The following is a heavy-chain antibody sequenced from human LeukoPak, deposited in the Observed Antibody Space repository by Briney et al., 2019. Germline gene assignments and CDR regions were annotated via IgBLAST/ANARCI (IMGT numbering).Heavy chain of an antibody. CDR3: ARDRGYSYGCDAFDI. V-gene: IGHV4-39*07. J-gene: IGHJ3*02. Sequence: PSETLSLTCTVSGGSISSSSYYWGWIRQPPGKGLEWIGSAYYSGSTYHNPSLKSRVTISVDTSKNQFSLKLSSVTAADTAVYYCARDRGYSYGCDAFDIWGQGTMVTVSS. D-gene: IGHD5-18*01. CDR1: GGSISSSSYY. CDR2: AYYSGST.